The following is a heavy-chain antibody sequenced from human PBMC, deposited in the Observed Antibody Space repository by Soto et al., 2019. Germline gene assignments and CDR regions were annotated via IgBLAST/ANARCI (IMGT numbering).Heavy chain of an antibody. D-gene: IGHD3-16*01. CDR3: AGLPSNYDYIWGSYQGWFDP. Sequence: SETLSLTCTVSGGSISSSSYYWGWIRQPPGKGLEWIGSIYYSGSTYYNPSLKSRVTISVDTSKTQFSLKRSSVTAADTAVYYCAGLPSNYDYIWGSYQGWFDPWGQGTLVTVSS. CDR1: GGSISSSSYY. V-gene: IGHV4-39*01. CDR2: IYYSGST. J-gene: IGHJ5*02.